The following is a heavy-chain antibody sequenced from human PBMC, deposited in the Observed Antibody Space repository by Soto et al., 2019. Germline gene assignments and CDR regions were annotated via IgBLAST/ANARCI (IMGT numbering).Heavy chain of an antibody. CDR2: MNPNTGNT. J-gene: IGHJ4*02. D-gene: IGHD6-13*01. V-gene: IGHV1-8*02. CDR1: GYSFTDYD. CDR3: ASGLSSYSEY. Sequence: QVQVVQSGAVVKKPGASVKVSCKASGYSFTDYDINWVRQAAGQGLEWMGWMNPNTGNTAYAQRFEGSLTLTRDTSISAAYMDLRSLTSEDTAVYYCASGLSSYSEYWDQGTLV.